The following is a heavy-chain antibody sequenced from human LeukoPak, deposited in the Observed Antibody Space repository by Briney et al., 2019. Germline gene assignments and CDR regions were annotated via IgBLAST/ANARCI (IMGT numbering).Heavy chain of an antibody. CDR2: LDPNSGDR. Sequence: GASVKVSCKVSGYSYSTYGISWVRQAPGQGLEWMGWLDPNSGDRNYAQKFQGRVTMTRDTSISTAYMELSRLKSDDTALYYCARGRGSGSYYAFDIWGQGTMVTVSS. D-gene: IGHD3-10*01. J-gene: IGHJ3*02. V-gene: IGHV1-2*02. CDR3: ARGRGSGSYYAFDI. CDR1: GYSYSTYG.